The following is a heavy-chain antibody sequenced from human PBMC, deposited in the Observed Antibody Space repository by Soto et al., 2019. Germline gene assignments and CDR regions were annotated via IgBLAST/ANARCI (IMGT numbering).Heavy chain of an antibody. Sequence: PSETLSLTCTVSGGSISSGAYYWSWIRQHPGKGLEWIGWIYYSGSTYYNPSLESRVTMSVDTSKNQFSLKLSSVTAADTAVYYCARRYGASFDYWGQGTLVTVSS. V-gene: IGHV4-31*03. CDR2: IYYSGST. J-gene: IGHJ4*02. D-gene: IGHD4-17*01. CDR1: GGSISSGAYY. CDR3: ARRYGASFDY.